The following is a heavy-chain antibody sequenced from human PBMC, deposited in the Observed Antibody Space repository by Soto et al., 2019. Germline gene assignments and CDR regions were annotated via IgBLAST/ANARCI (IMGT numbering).Heavy chain of an antibody. Sequence: AHLVESGGGLVLPGGSLRLSCEASGFTFSVYTMTWVRQAPGTGLEWLSDINDSGRTLRYADSVKGRFTISRDNAKNSLYLEMTSLRDEDTAVYYFARDGYITSSDWPWLDPWCQGTQVTVSS. J-gene: IGHJ5*02. D-gene: IGHD2-2*02. CDR2: INDSGRTL. V-gene: IGHV3-48*02. CDR3: ARDGYITSSDWPWLDP. CDR1: GFTFSVYT.